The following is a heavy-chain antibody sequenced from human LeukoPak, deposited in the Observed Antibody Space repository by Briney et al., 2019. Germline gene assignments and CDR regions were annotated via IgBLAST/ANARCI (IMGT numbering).Heavy chain of an antibody. J-gene: IGHJ4*02. D-gene: IGHD4-11*01. CDR1: GLTFSSYA. Sequence: PGGSLRLSCAASGLTFSSYAMSWVRQAPGKGLEWVSAISGSGGSTYYADSVKGRFTISRDNSKNTAYLQMNSLRVEDTALYYCARSVPDYTRFDFWGQGALVTVSS. V-gene: IGHV3-23*01. CDR2: ISGSGGST. CDR3: ARSVPDYTRFDF.